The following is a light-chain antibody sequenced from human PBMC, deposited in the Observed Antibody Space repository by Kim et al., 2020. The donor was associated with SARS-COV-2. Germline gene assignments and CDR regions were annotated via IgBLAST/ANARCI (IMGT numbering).Light chain of an antibody. V-gene: IGKV3-20*01. CDR2: GAS. Sequence: VSPGERPTLSCRASQSVSSSHLAWYQQKPGQAPRLLIYGASTRATGIPDRFSGSGSGTDFTLTISRLEPEDFAVFYCQKYGSTWTFGQGTKVDIK. CDR1: QSVSSSH. J-gene: IGKJ1*01. CDR3: QKYGSTWT.